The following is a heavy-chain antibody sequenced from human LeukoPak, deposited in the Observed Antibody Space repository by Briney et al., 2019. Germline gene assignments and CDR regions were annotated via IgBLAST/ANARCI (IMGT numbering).Heavy chain of an antibody. CDR1: GYTFTGYY. CDR2: VNPNSGGT. CDR3: ARDPTITFGGINPLNY. D-gene: IGHD3-16*01. V-gene: IGHV1-2*02. Sequence: ASVKVSCKASGYTFTGYYMHWVRQAPGKGLEWMGWVNPNSGGTNYAQKFQGRATMTRDTSISTAYMERSRLRSDDTAVYYCARDPTITFGGINPLNYWGQGTLVTVSS. J-gene: IGHJ4*02.